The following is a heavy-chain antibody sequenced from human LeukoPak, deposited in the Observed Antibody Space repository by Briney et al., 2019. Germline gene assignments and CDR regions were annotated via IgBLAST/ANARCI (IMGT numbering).Heavy chain of an antibody. J-gene: IGHJ4*02. CDR3: ARVSIGWYSFDY. CDR2: INPDGTTT. Sequence: AGGSLRLSCAASGFTFSTYWMHWVRQAPGKGLVWVSRINPDGTTTSYADSVKGRFTISRDNAKDTGYLQMNSLRAEDTAVYYCARVSIGWYSFDYWGQGTLVTVSS. D-gene: IGHD6-19*01. CDR1: GFTFSTYW. V-gene: IGHV3-74*01.